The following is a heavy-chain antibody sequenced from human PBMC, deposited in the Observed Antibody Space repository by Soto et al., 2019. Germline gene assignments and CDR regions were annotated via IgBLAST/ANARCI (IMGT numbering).Heavy chain of an antibody. CDR1: GGSLSSYE. D-gene: IGHD6-19*01. CDR2: IYTSGST. Sequence: XTRRLPCSVAGGSLSSYEWSWIRQPSGKGMEWSGRIYTSGSTNYNPYLKSRVTMSVDTSKNQFSLKLSSVNAAETAVYYWPRRGEGSGWTHDAFDIWGQGKMFTVSS. CDR3: PRRGEGSGWTHDAFDI. J-gene: IGHJ3*02. V-gene: IGHV4-4*07.